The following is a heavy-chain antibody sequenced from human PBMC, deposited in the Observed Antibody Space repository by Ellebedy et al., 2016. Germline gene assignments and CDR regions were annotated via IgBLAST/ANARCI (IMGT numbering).Heavy chain of an antibody. V-gene: IGHV1-2*02. D-gene: IGHD3-3*01. J-gene: IGHJ4*02. CDR2: VNPNSGDT. Sequence: ASVKVSCKSSGYTFTDYYIHWVRQAPGQGLEWVGWVNPNSGDTNFAQKFQGRATMTRDTSITTAYMELSRLRSDDTAVYYCAGLDFWSGYYYFDFWGQGTLVTVSS. CDR3: AGLDFWSGYYYFDF. CDR1: GYTFTDYY.